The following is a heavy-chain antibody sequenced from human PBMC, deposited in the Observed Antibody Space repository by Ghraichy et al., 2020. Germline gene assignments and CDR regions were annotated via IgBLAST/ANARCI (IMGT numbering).Heavy chain of an antibody. J-gene: IGHJ3*02. V-gene: IGHV4-34*01. CDR1: GGSVRGHY. CDR3: ARGGVPDAYDI. D-gene: IGHD2-8*01. CDR2: INDSGNT. Sequence: SQTLSLTCAVYGGSVRGHYWTWIRQPPGKGLQWIGEINDSGNTNYMPSLESRVTISVDTSKNQFSLRLTSLTAADTAVYYCARGGVPDAYDIWGQGTIVTVSS.